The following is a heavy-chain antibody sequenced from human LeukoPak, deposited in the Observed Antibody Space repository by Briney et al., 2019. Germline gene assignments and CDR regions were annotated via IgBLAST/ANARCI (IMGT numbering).Heavy chain of an antibody. CDR2: FDPEDGET. V-gene: IGHV1-24*01. J-gene: IGHJ5*02. CDR3: ARDRDDFLQNPDSRLGP. Sequence: ASVKVSCKVSGYTLTELSMHWVRQAPGKGLEWMGGFDPEDGETIYAQKFQGRVTMTRDTSTSTVYMELSSLRSEDTAVYYCARDRDDFLQNPDSRLGPWGQGTLVTVSS. CDR1: GYTLTELS. D-gene: IGHD1-1*01.